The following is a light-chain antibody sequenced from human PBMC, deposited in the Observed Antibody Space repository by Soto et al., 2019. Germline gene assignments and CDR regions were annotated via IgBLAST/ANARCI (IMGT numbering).Light chain of an antibody. CDR1: QSISTW. J-gene: IGKJ5*01. Sequence: DIQMTQSPSTLSASVGDRVTITCRASQSISTWLAWYQQKPGKAPKVLIYKASSLESGVPSRFSGSGSGKEFTLTISNLQPDEFATYYCQQYNSYPTFGQGTRLEIK. CDR3: QQYNSYPT. V-gene: IGKV1-5*03. CDR2: KAS.